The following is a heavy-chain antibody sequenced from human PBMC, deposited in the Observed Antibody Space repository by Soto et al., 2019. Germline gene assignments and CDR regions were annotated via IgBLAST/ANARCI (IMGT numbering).Heavy chain of an antibody. CDR3: ARGDYHDNSGPFSDAFDV. CDR2: IKEDGSEK. D-gene: IGHD3-22*01. V-gene: IGHV3-7*04. J-gene: IGHJ3*01. CDR1: GFTFSSYW. Sequence: GGSLRLSCAASGFTFSSYWMSWVRQAPGKGLEWVANIKEDGSEKNYVDSVKGQFTISRDNAKNSLYLQMNSLRVEDTAIYYCARGDYHDNSGPFSDAFDVWGQGTMVTVSS.